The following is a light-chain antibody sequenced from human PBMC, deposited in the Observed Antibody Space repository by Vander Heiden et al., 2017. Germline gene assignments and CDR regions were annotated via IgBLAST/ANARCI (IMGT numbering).Light chain of an antibody. CDR2: AAS. CDR1: QEISTY. CDR3: QQSYSIPQT. Sequence: DIQLTQTLSSLSASVGARVTNTCRASQEISTYLNWYQQKPGQAPKLLIYAASSWQSGVPLRFSGSGSGTDFTPTISSLQPEDFAAYYCQQSYSIPQTFGPGTKVDIK. J-gene: IGKJ3*01. V-gene: IGKV1-39*01.